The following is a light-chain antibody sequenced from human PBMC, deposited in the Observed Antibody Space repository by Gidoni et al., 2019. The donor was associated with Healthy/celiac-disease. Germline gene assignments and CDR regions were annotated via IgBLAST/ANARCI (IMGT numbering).Light chain of an antibody. CDR2: DAS. Sequence: EIVLTQSPATLSLSPGERATLSCRASQSVSSYLAWYQKKPGQAPRLLIYDASNRATGIPARFSGRGSGTDFTLTISSLEPEDFAVYYCQQRSNWPLTFXGXTKVEIK. CDR3: QQRSNWPLT. V-gene: IGKV3-11*01. CDR1: QSVSSY. J-gene: IGKJ4*01.